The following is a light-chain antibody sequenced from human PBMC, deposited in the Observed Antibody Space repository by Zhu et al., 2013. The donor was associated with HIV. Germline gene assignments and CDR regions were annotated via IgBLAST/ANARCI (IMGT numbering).Light chain of an antibody. CDR1: QAIRND. CDR3: QEYNSYWT. J-gene: IGKJ1*01. CDR2: AAS. Sequence: DIQMTQSPSSLSASVGDTVIITCRASQAIRNDLGWYQQKPGTAPRRLIFAASTLQIGVPSRFRGSGSGTEFTLTISSLQPDDFATYYCQEYNSYWTFGQGTKVEIK. V-gene: IGKV1-17*01.